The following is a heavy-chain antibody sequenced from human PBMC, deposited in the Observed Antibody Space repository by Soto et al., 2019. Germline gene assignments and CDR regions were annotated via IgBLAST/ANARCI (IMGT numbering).Heavy chain of an antibody. Sequence: QVHLVESGGGVVQPGRSLRLSCAASGFTFSNNGMHWVRQAPGKGLEWMGVISYEGSEKYYAGSVKGRFTISRDNSKNTLYLQMDTLRVEGTAIYFCVKDKGASAGFDYWGQGILVTVSS. D-gene: IGHD6-13*01. J-gene: IGHJ4*02. V-gene: IGHV3-30*18. CDR2: ISYEGSEK. CDR1: GFTFSNNG. CDR3: VKDKGASAGFDY.